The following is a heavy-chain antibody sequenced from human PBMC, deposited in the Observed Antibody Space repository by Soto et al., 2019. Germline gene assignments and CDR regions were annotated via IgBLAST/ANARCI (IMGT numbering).Heavy chain of an antibody. CDR2: ISHSGSA. Sequence: SETLSLTCAVYGGSFSGYIWSWIRQTPGKGLQWIGQISHSGSANYNPSLKSRVTISVHTSNSQFSLELSSVTAADTAVYYCARGLISGSHYSGGWYYFDSWGQGTLVTVSS. J-gene: IGHJ4*02. V-gene: IGHV4-34*01. CDR3: ARGLISGSHYSGGWYYFDS. CDR1: GGSFSGYI. D-gene: IGHD1-26*01.